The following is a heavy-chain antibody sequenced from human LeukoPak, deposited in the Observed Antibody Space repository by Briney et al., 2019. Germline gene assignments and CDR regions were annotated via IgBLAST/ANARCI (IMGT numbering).Heavy chain of an antibody. J-gene: IGHJ4*02. CDR1: GFTFTFYS. Sequence: GGSLRLSCAASGFTFTFYSMNWVRQAPGKGLEWLSIIYTGGNTVSAESVKGRFSISRDDSRNTVHLQMNNLRDDDTAVYYCARGQIDLLRNYFDSWGPGTLVAVSS. CDR2: IYTGGNT. CDR3: ARGQIDLLRNYFDS. V-gene: IGHV3-66*01. D-gene: IGHD3-22*01.